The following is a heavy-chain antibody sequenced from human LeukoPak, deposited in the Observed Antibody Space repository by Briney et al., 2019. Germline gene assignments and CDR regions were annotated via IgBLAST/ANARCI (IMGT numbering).Heavy chain of an antibody. CDR2: INSDGSSR. J-gene: IGHJ2*01. D-gene: IGHD1-26*01. Sequence: GGTLRLSCAAPGFSISSYWRPWVPQAPGKGLVWVSRINSDGSSRSYADSVKGRFTISRDNAQNTLYLRMNSLRAEDTAVYYCTRVRVESGSNRVWYFDLWGRGSLLAVSS. CDR3: TRVRVESGSNRVWYFDL. CDR1: GFSISSYW. V-gene: IGHV3-74*01.